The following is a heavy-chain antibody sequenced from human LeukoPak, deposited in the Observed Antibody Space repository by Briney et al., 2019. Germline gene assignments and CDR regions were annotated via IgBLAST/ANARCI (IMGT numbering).Heavy chain of an antibody. V-gene: IGHV3-74*01. J-gene: IGHJ3*02. D-gene: IGHD5-24*01. CDR3: ARDVGDGYKTNI. CDR1: GFTFSSYW. Sequence: PGGSLRLSCAASGFTFSSYWMHWVRQAPGKGLVWVSRINSDGSSTSYANSVNGRFTISRDNVKNTLYLQMNSLRAEDTGAYDCARDVGDGYKTNIWGQGTMVTVSS. CDR2: INSDGSST.